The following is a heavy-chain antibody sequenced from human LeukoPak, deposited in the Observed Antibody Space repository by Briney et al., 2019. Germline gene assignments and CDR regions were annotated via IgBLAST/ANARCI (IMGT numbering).Heavy chain of an antibody. Sequence: SETLSLTCAVYGGSFSGYYWSWIRQPPGKGLEWIGEINHSGSTNYNPSLKSRVTISVDTSKNQFSLKLSSVTAADTAVYYCARVVGGILTGYYMDYWGQGTLVTVSS. V-gene: IGHV4-34*01. J-gene: IGHJ4*02. CDR2: INHSGST. CDR3: ARVVGGILTGYYMDY. D-gene: IGHD3-9*01. CDR1: GGSFSGYY.